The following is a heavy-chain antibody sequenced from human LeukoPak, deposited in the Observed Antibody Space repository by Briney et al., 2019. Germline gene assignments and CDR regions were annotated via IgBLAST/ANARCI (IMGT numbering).Heavy chain of an antibody. V-gene: IGHV1-69*05. CDR3: ARSRITGTKGGFDY. Sequence: SVKVSCKASGGTFSSYAISWVRQAPGQGLEWMGRIIPIFGTANYAQKFQGRVTITTDEFTSTAYMELSSLRSEDTAVYYCARSRITGTKGGFDYWGQGTLVTVSS. CDR1: GGTFSSYA. D-gene: IGHD1-7*01. J-gene: IGHJ4*02. CDR2: IIPIFGTA.